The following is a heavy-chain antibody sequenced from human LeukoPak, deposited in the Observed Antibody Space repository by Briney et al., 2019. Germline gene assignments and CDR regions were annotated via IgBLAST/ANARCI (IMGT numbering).Heavy chain of an antibody. D-gene: IGHD3-22*01. CDR2: ISPNSGGT. CDR1: GYTFTGYY. J-gene: IGHJ4*02. V-gene: IGHV1-2*02. Sequence: ASVTVSCKTSGYTFTGYYIQWVRQAPGQGREWMGWISPNSGGTNQAQKFQGRVTTTRDPSIRTAYMELSRLRSDDTAGYYCARVEGRYNSSGYLDYWGQGTLVTVSS. CDR3: ARVEGRYNSSGYLDY.